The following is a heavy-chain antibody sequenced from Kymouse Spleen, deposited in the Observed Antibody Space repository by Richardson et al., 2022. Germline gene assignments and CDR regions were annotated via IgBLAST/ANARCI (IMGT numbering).Heavy chain of an antibody. J-gene: IGHJ5*02. CDR3: AKEDTMVRGVIIDWFDP. D-gene: IGHD3-10*01. V-gene: IGHV3-23*04. Sequence: EVQLVESGGGLVQPGGSLRLSCAASGFTFSSYAMSWVRQAPGKGLEWVSAISGSGGSTYYADSVKGRFTISRDNSKNTLYLQMNSLRAEDTAVYYCAKEDTMVRGVIIDWFDPWGQGTLVTVSS. CDR1: GFTFSSYA. CDR2: ISGSGGST.